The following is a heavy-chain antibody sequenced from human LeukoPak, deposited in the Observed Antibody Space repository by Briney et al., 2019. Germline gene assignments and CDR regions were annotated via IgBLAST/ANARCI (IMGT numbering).Heavy chain of an antibody. J-gene: IGHJ6*02. CDR3: ARDVDVVVPAAIPNYYNGIDV. CDR1: GWTFSSYD. V-gene: IGHV3-30-3*01. CDR2: IYYDGCNK. Sequence: GGSLTLSCAAYGWTFSSYDMHWVRQPPGKGLEWVGVIYYDGCNKYYTDSVKGRVTISRDNSKNTLYLQMSCLSAEDTAVYYCARDVDVVVPAAIPNYYNGIDVWGQGTTVTVSS. D-gene: IGHD2-2*01.